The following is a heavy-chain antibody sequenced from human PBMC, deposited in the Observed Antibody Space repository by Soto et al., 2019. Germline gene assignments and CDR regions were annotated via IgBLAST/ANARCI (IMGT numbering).Heavy chain of an antibody. D-gene: IGHD6-6*01. J-gene: IGHJ6*03. CDR3: ARGSSIAARRDMDV. CDR1: GGSFSGYY. V-gene: IGHV4-34*01. Sequence: TLSLTCAVYGGSFSGYYWSWIRQPPGKGLEWIGEINHSGSTNYNPSLKSRVTISVDTSKNQFSLKLSSVTAADTAVYYCARGSSIAARRDMDVWGKGTTVPVSS. CDR2: INHSGST.